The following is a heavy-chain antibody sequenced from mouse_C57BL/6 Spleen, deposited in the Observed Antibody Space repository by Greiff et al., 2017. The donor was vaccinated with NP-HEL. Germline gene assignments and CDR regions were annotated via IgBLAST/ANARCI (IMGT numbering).Heavy chain of an antibody. J-gene: IGHJ2*01. CDR2: IYPSDSAT. CDR1: GYTFTSYW. V-gene: IGHV1-61*01. D-gene: IGHD2-4*01. CDR3: ARRRDYGPGFFDY. Sequence: QVQLQQPGAELVRPGSSVKLSCKASGYTFTSYWMDWVKQRPGQGLEWIGNIYPSDSATHYNQKFKDKATLTVDKSSRTAYMQLSSLTSEDSAVYYCARRRDYGPGFFDYWGQGTTLTVSS.